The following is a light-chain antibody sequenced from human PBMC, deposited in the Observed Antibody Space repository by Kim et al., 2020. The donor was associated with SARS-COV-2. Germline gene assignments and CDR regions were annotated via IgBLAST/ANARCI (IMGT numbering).Light chain of an antibody. V-gene: IGLV10-54*04. Sequence: QAGLTQPPSVSKGLRQTATLTCTGNTNNVGDEGTAWLQQHRGHPPKLLSYRDNNRPSGISERFSESRSGNTASLTITGLQPEDEADYYCSAWDSSLSAWVFGGGTQLTVL. CDR1: TNNVGDEG. CDR2: RDN. J-gene: IGLJ3*02. CDR3: SAWDSSLSAWV.